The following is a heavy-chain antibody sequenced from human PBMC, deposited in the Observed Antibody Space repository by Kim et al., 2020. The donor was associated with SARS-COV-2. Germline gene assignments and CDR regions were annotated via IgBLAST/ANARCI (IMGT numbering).Heavy chain of an antibody. CDR3: ARALGGSGWGFDY. CDR1: GFTLSTYW. J-gene: IGHJ4*02. CDR2: IRQDGSDE. D-gene: IGHD3-10*01. Sequence: GGSLRLSCAASGFTLSTYWMSWVRQAPSKGLEWVATIRQDGSDEFYVDSVKGRFTISRDNTKNSLFLQMNSLRAEDTAVYFCARALGGSGWGFDYWGQGALVTVSS. V-gene: IGHV3-7*01.